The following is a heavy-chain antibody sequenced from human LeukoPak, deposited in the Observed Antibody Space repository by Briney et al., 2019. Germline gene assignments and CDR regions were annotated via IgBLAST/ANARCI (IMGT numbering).Heavy chain of an antibody. CDR1: GYTFTSYD. J-gene: IGHJ3*02. D-gene: IGHD6-19*01. Sequence: ASVKVSCKASGYTFTSYDINWVRQATGQGLEWMGWMNPNSGNTGYAQKFQGRVTITRNTSISTAYMELSSLRSEDTAVYYYARTYSSGWTEDAFDIWGQGTMVTVSS. V-gene: IGHV1-8*03. CDR3: ARTYSSGWTEDAFDI. CDR2: MNPNSGNT.